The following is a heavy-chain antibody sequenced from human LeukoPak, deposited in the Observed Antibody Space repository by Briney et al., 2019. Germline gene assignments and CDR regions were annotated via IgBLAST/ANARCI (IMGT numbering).Heavy chain of an antibody. CDR3: ARDYWDCSSTSCYPYYFDY. D-gene: IGHD2-2*01. J-gene: IGHJ4*02. CDR1: GFTFSNHG. CDR2: IWYDGSNK. Sequence: GGSLRLSCAASGFTFSNHGMHWVRQAPGKGPEWVALIWYDGSNKYYGDSVKGRFTISRDNSKNTVYLQMNSLRAEDTGVYYCARDYWDCSSTSCYPYYFDYWGQGTLVTVSS. V-gene: IGHV3-33*01.